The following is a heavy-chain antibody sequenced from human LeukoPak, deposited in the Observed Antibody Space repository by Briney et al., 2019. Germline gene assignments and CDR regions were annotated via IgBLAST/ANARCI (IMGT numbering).Heavy chain of an antibody. CDR2: TYYSGST. D-gene: IGHD2/OR15-2a*01. J-gene: IGHJ6*03. CDR1: GGSISSYY. Sequence: SETLSLTCTVSGGSISSYYWSWIRQPPGKGLEWIGYTYYSGSTNYNPSLKSRVTISVDTSKNQFSLKLSSVTAADTAVYYCAGGILAARSYYYHYYMDVWGKGTTVTVSS. CDR3: AGGILAARSYYYHYYMDV. V-gene: IGHV4-59*01.